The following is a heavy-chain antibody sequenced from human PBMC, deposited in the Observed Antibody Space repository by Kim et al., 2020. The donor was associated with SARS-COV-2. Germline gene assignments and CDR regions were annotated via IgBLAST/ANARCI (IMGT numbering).Heavy chain of an antibody. D-gene: IGHD3-3*01. CDR3: ARDLRSVSADYYFDY. V-gene: IGHV3-74*03. CDR1: GFTFSRFW. CDR2: ISGDGSSK. Sequence: GGSLRLSCAASGFTFSRFWIHWVRQGPGKGLEWVSGISGDGSSKSDADSVKGRFTISRDNAKNTVYLQMNSLRAEDTAIDFCARDLRSVSADYYFDYWGQGILVSVSS. J-gene: IGHJ4*02.